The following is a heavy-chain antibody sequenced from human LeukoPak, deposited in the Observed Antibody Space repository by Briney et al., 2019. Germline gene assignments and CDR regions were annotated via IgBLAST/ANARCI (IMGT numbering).Heavy chain of an antibody. D-gene: IGHD3-16*02. CDR1: GFTFSSYA. V-gene: IGHV3-30*04. CDR2: ISYDGSNK. J-gene: IGHJ3*02. Sequence: GGSLRLSCAASGFTFSSYAMHWVRQAPGKGLEWVAVISYDGSNKYYADSVKGRFTISRDNSKNTLYLQMNSLRAEDTAVYYCARGSAYDYVWGSYRYRGPSINDAFDIWGQGTMVTVSS. CDR3: ARGSAYDYVWGSYRYRGPSINDAFDI.